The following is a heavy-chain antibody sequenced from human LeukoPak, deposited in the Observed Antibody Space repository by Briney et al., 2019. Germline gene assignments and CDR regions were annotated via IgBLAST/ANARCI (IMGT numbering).Heavy chain of an antibody. J-gene: IGHJ4*02. CDR1: GGSFSGYY. Sequence: PSETLSLTCAVYGGSFSGYYWSWIRQPPGKGLEWIGEINHSGSTNYNPSLKSRVTISVDTSKNQFSLKLSSVTAADTAVYYCARGDYDFWSGSTHFDYWGQGTLVTVSS. D-gene: IGHD3-3*01. CDR3: ARGDYDFWSGSTHFDY. V-gene: IGHV4-34*01. CDR2: INHSGST.